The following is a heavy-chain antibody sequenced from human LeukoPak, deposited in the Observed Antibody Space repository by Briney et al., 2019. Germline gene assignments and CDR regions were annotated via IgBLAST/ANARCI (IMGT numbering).Heavy chain of an antibody. CDR1: GYTFTDYN. CDR2: INPNSGGT. CDR3: ARDNYASGSTRFDGDY. J-gene: IGHJ4*02. V-gene: IGHV1-2*02. D-gene: IGHD3-10*01. Sequence: ASVKVSCKASGYTFTDYNMHWVRQAPGQGLEWMGWINPNSGGTNYAQNFLGKLTMTRDTSVSTAYMELSWLRSDDTAVYYCARDNYASGSTRFDGDYWGQGTLLTVSS.